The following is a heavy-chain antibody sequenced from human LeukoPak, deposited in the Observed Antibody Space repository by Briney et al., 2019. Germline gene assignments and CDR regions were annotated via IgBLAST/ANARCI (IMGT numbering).Heavy chain of an antibody. CDR3: XHSQXXXXXYLXXXDX. CDR1: GFSLSTSGVG. V-gene: IGHV2-5*02. Sequence: SGPTLVNPTQTLTLTCTFSGFSLSTSGVGVGWIRQPPGKALEWLALIYWDDDKRYSPSLKSRLTITKDTSKNQEVLTMTNTDPXXXXXXYCXHSQXXXXXYLXXXDXWGQGTLXTVSS. CDR2: IYWDDDK. D-gene: IGHD2/OR15-2a*01. J-gene: IGHJ4*02.